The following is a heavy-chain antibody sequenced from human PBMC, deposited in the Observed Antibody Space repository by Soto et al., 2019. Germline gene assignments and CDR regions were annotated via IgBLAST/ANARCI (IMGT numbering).Heavy chain of an antibody. D-gene: IGHD2-2*01. V-gene: IGHV3-23*01. CDR3: AKDTTRLIVAPAATKGDLIDT. CDR1: GFTFSSYA. CDR2: ISGSGGST. J-gene: IGHJ5*02. Sequence: GGSXRLSCAASGFTFSSYAMSWVRQAPGKGLEWVSAISGSGGSTYYADSVKGRFTISRDNSKNTLYLQMNSLRAEDTAVYYCAKDTTRLIVAPAATKGDLIDTWGQGTLVTVSS.